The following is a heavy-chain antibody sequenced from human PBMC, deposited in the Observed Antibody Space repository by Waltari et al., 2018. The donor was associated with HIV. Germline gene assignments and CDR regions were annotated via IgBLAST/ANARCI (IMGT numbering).Heavy chain of an antibody. V-gene: IGHV4-59*01. CDR1: GGSISSYY. CDR3: ARAGKQLEEVFPTYYFDY. J-gene: IGHJ4*02. Sequence: QVQLQESGPGLVKPSETLSLTCTVSGGSISSYYWSWIRQPPGKGLEWIGYIYYSGSTHYNPSRKSRVTISVDTSKNQFSLKLSSVTAADTAVYYCARAGKQLEEVFPTYYFDYWGQGTLVTVSS. CDR2: IYYSGST. D-gene: IGHD6-6*01.